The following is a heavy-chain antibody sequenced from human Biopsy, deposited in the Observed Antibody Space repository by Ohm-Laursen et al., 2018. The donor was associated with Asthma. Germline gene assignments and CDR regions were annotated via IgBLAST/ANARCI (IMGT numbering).Heavy chain of an antibody. J-gene: IGHJ4*02. CDR2: INSVFGTT. CDR3: ARKAGSCISRTCYSLDF. Sequence: GASVKVSCKSLGGTFNTYVTGWVRQAPGQGLEWMGGINSVFGTTTYPQKFQDRVTITADDSTSTVYMELSSLRSEDTAVYYCARKAGSCISRTCYSLDFWGRGTLVTVSS. D-gene: IGHD2-2*01. CDR1: GGTFNTYV. V-gene: IGHV1-69*13.